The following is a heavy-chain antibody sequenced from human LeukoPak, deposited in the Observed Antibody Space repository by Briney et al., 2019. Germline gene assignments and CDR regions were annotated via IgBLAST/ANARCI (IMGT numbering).Heavy chain of an antibody. D-gene: IGHD5-24*01. CDR3: ARTPSRDGYSHIDF. Sequence: PGGSLRLSCAASGFTFSSYAMSWVRQAPGKGLEWVSAISGSGGSTYYADSVKGRFTISRDNSRNTMYLQMDSLRDDDTGVYFCARTPSRDGYSHIDFWGQGALVTVSS. V-gene: IGHV3-23*01. CDR2: ISGSGGST. CDR1: GFTFSSYA. J-gene: IGHJ4*02.